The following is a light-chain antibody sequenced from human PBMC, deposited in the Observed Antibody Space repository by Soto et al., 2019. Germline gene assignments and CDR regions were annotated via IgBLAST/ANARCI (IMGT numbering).Light chain of an antibody. CDR1: QNVINIY. V-gene: IGKV3-20*01. CDR2: GAS. Sequence: EIVLTQSPGTLSLSPGERATLSCRASQNVINIYLAWYQQKPGQAHRLLIHGASTSATGIQDRFSGSGSGTDFTLTSSRMDKENFAVYYWQLYGSSPTFGQGNKVKIK. J-gene: IGKJ1*01. CDR3: QLYGSSPT.